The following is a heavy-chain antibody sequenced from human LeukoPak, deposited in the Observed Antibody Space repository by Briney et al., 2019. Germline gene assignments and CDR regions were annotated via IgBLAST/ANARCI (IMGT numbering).Heavy chain of an antibody. Sequence: GGSLRLSCVASGFTFSTLWVTWVRQAPGKGREWVANIDKHGFGKYSVDSVRGRFAISRDYASNSVFPQMDSLRAEDTSGYFWARDAGWGYYVLWRQGTPVRVPT. CDR3: ARDAGWGYYVL. CDR1: GFTFSTLW. V-gene: IGHV3-7*01. CDR2: IDKHGFGK. D-gene: IGHD3-10*02. J-gene: IGHJ4*02.